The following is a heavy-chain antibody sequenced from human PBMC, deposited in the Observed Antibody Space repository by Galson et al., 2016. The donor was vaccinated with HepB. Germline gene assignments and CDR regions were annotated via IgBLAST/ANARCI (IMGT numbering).Heavy chain of an antibody. CDR3: ATAGSGRHATIP. V-gene: IGHV3-7*01. J-gene: IGHJ5*02. CDR1: GFTFSSSW. Sequence: SLRLSCADSGFTFSSSWMSWVRQAPGKGLEWLAKITPDGSQRDYMDSVKGRFTISRDNAQNSLYLQMDSLRVEDTAVYYCATAGSGRHATIPWGQGTLVTVSS. D-gene: IGHD2-15*01. CDR2: ITPDGSQR.